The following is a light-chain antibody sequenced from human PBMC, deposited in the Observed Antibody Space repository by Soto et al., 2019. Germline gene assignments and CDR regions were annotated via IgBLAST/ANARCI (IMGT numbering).Light chain of an antibody. Sequence: IVLTQFPGALALSPAEGATLSCGASQSVNDRNFAWYQQKPRQPPRLLIYDGSSRATGIPDRFSGSGSGTRFSLTISGLEPEDSEVYYCHQYGGSPTFGQGTQV. CDR1: QSVNDRN. CDR2: DGS. J-gene: IGKJ1*01. V-gene: IGKV3-20*01. CDR3: HQYGGSPT.